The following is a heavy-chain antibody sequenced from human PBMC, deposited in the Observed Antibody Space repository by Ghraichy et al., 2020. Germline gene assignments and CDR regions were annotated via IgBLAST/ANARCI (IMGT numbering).Heavy chain of an antibody. Sequence: SETLSLTCTVSGGSISSGSYSWTWIRKPPGKSLEWIGYIYYTGSAFYNPSLKSRVAISLDRFYSNRFSLKLTSVTAADTAVYYCAVLASNGVDVWGQGTTVTVSS. V-gene: IGHV4-30-2*01. J-gene: IGHJ6*02. CDR2: IYYTGSA. CDR3: AVLASNGVDV. CDR1: GGSISSGSYS. D-gene: IGHD3-3*01.